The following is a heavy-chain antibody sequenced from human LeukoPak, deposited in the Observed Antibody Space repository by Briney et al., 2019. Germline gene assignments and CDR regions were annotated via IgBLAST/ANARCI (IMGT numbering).Heavy chain of an antibody. CDR1: GFTFSSYA. CDR3: SKTVSGWNYFDY. J-gene: IGHJ4*02. V-gene: IGHV3-23*01. D-gene: IGHD6-19*01. Sequence: PGGSLRLSCTASGFTFSSYAMNWVRQAPAKGLEWISAISGSGGTTYYADPVKGRFTISRDNSKNTLYLQMNSLRAEDTALYYCSKTVSGWNYFDYWGQGTLVTVSS. CDR2: ISGSGGTT.